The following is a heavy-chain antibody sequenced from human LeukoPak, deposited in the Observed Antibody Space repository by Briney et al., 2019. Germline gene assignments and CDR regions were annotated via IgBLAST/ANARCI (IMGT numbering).Heavy chain of an antibody. D-gene: IGHD5-18*01. J-gene: IGHJ4*02. Sequence: GGSLRLSCAASGFTFSSYAMSWVRQAPGKGLEWVSAISGSGGSTYYADSVKGRFTISRDNSKNTLYLQMNSLRADDTAVYYCAKLFGYSYGLFDYWGQGTLVTVSS. CDR3: AKLFGYSYGLFDY. CDR1: GFTFSSYA. CDR2: ISGSGGST. V-gene: IGHV3-23*01.